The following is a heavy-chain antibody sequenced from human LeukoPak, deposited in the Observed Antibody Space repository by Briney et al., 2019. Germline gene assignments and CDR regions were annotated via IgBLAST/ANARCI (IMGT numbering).Heavy chain of an antibody. CDR2: ISDDGSNR. Sequence: GGSLRLSCAASGFTFRNFAIHWVRQAPGKGLGWVTSISDDGSNRYYADSVKGRFTISRDNAKNSTSLQMNSLRAEDTAVYYCARAGSNDYWGQGTLVTVST. D-gene: IGHD3-10*01. CDR1: GFTFRNFA. CDR3: ARAGSNDY. J-gene: IGHJ4*02. V-gene: IGHV3-30-3*01.